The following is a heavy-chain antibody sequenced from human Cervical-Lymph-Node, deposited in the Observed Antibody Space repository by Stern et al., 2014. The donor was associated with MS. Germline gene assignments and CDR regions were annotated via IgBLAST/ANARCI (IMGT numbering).Heavy chain of an antibody. V-gene: IGHV1-69*01. D-gene: IGHD2-2*01. J-gene: IGHJ5*02. CDR2: IIPIFGTA. CDR1: GGTFSSYA. CDR3: ARDPASIVVVPAAMGNWFGP. Sequence: QVQLVQSGAEVKKPGSSVKVSCKASGGTFSSYAISWVRQAPGQGLEWMGGIIPIFGTANYAQKFQGRVTITADESTSTAYMELSSLRSEDTAVYYCARDPASIVVVPAAMGNWFGPWGQGTLVTVSS.